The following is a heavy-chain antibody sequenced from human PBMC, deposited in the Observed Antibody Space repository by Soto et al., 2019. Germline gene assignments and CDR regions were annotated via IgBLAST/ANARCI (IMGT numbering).Heavy chain of an antibody. CDR3: ARVTWFYGMDV. CDR1: GGSISSYY. J-gene: IGHJ6*02. D-gene: IGHD3-9*01. CDR2: IYYSGST. V-gene: IGHV4-59*01. Sequence: PSETLSLTCTVSGGSISSYYWSWIRQPPGKGLEWIGYIYYSGSTNYNPSLKSRVTISVDTSKNQFSLKLSSVTAADTAVYYCARVTWFYGMDVLGQGTTVTVS.